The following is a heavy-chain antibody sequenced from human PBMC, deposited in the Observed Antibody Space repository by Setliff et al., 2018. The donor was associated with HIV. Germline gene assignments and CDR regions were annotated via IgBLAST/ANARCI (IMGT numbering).Heavy chain of an antibody. CDR2: ISYTGST. J-gene: IGHJ4*02. CDR3: SRQTWEYYDTLTGYYRSPKNFDS. Sequence: SETLSLTCTVPGGSINRSNYYWGWIRQPPGKGLEWIGTISYTGSTYYDPSLKSRVTISLDTSKNQFFLKLSSVTAPDTAIYYCSRQTWEYYDTLTGYYRSPKNFDSWGQGTQVTVSS. D-gene: IGHD3-9*01. V-gene: IGHV4-39*01. CDR1: GGSINRSNYY.